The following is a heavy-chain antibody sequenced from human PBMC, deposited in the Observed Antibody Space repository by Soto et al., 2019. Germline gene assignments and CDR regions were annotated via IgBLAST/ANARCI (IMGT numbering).Heavy chain of an antibody. CDR3: ARHGSN. V-gene: IGHV4-39*01. J-gene: IGHJ4*02. CDR1: GVSISNSIYY. Sequence: PSETLSLSCTVSGVSISNSIYYWGWIPRPPGKGLEWIGTIYYSGITYYNPSLKSRVTISVDTSKNQFSLKLTSVTDADTAVYYCARHGSNWGQGTLVTVSS. CDR2: IYYSGIT.